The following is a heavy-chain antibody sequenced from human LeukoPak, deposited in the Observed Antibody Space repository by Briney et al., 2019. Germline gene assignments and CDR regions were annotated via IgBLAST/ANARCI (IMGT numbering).Heavy chain of an antibody. CDR2: NRNGGST. Sequence: GGSLRLSCAASGLTFDDYGMSWVRQAPGKGLEWVSGNRNGGSTGYADSVKGRFTISRDNAKNSLYLQMNSLRAEDTALYYCVRGFRGGPFDYWGQGTLVTVSS. J-gene: IGHJ4*02. CDR3: VRGFRGGPFDY. CDR1: GLTFDDYG. V-gene: IGHV3-20*04. D-gene: IGHD3-10*01.